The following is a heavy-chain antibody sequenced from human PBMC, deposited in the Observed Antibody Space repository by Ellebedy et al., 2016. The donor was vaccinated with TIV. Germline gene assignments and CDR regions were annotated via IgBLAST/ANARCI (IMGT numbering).Heavy chain of an antibody. D-gene: IGHD3-10*01. Sequence: MPSETLSLTCTVSGGSISSSSYYWGWIRQPPGKGLEWIGSIYYSGSTYYNPSLKSRVTISVDTSKNQFSLKLSSVTAADTAVYYCARRSSYYGSGRVNFDYWGQGTLVTVSS. CDR1: GGSISSSSYY. CDR2: IYYSGST. J-gene: IGHJ4*02. V-gene: IGHV4-39*01. CDR3: ARRSSYYGSGRVNFDY.